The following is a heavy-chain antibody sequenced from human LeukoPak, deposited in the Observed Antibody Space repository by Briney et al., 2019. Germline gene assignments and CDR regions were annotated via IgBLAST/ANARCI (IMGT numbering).Heavy chain of an antibody. V-gene: IGHV3-23*01. J-gene: IGHJ1*01. D-gene: IGHD3-22*01. Sequence: GGSLRLSCAASGFTFSSYAMSWVRQAPGKGLEWVSGITGSGGSTYYADSVKGRFTISRDNSKNTLYLQMNGLRAEDTAVYYCAKDVGIVSQHWGQGTLVTVSS. CDR1: GFTFSSYA. CDR2: ITGSGGST. CDR3: AKDVGIVSQH.